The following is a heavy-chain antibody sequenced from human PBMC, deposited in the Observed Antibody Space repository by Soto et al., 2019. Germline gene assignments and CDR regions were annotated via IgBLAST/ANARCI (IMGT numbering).Heavy chain of an antibody. Sequence: LRLSCAASGFTFSSYGMHWVRQAPGKGLEWVAVISYDGSNKYYADSVKGRFTISRDNSKNTLYLQMNSLRAEDTAVYYCSAGSDFDYWGQGTLVTVSS. J-gene: IGHJ4*02. V-gene: IGHV3-30*03. CDR3: SAGSDFDY. D-gene: IGHD5-12*01. CDR2: ISYDGSNK. CDR1: GFTFSSYG.